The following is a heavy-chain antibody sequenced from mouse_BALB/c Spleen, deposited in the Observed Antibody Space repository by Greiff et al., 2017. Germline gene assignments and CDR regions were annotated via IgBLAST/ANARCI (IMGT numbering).Heavy chain of an antibody. CDR1: GFSLTSYG. V-gene: IGHV2-9*02. J-gene: IGHJ3*01. CDR2: IWAGGST. D-gene: IGHD1-1*01. CDR3: ARGSSFAY. Sequence: VHLVESGPGLVAPSQSLSITCTVSGFSLTSYGVHWVRQPPGKGLEWLGVIWAGGSTNYNSALMSRLSISKDNSKSQVFLKMNSLQTDDTAMYYCARGSSFAYWGQGTLVTVSA.